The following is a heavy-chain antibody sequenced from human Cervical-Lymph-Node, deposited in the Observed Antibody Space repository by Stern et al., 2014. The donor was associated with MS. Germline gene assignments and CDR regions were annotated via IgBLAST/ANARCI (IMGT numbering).Heavy chain of an antibody. Sequence: QMQLVQSGAEVKQPGASVKVSCKTSGYTFTRDDINWVRQASGQGLEWMGWMNPDSDDAGYEQKLQGRFTITSDTSISTAYMELTTLRSENTAVYYGTKAWDSWGRGTLVTVSS. V-gene: IGHV1-8*03. CDR1: GYTFTRDD. J-gene: IGHJ4*02. CDR2: MNPDSDDA. CDR3: TKAWDS.